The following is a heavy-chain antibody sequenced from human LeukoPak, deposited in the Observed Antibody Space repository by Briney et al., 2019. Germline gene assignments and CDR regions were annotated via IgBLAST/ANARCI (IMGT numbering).Heavy chain of an antibody. J-gene: IGHJ4*02. V-gene: IGHV4-59*02. CDR1: NGAVKNYY. CDR2: FLYSGTT. D-gene: IGHD1-26*01. Sequence: SETLSLTCSVSNGAVKNYYWTWIRQPPGQGLEWVGNFLYSGTTTYRASLDSRLIISVDNSKNTVSLRLFSVTAADTAVYYCATLVYSGSRYHFDTWGQGTLVTVSS. CDR3: ATLVYSGSRYHFDT.